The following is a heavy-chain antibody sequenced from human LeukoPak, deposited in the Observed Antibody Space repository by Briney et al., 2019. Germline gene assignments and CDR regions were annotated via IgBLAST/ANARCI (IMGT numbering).Heavy chain of an antibody. CDR2: IHYSGRT. Sequence: SETLSLTCTVSGGSIRSNSYYWGWIRQPPGKGLEWIGSIHYSGRTYYNPSLKSRVTISVDTSKNQFSLKLSFVTAADTAVYYCARGGESTKTDKNDYWGQGTLVTVSS. V-gene: IGHV4-39*07. CDR3: ARGGESTKTDKNDY. CDR1: GGSIRSNSYY. D-gene: IGHD3-16*01. J-gene: IGHJ4*02.